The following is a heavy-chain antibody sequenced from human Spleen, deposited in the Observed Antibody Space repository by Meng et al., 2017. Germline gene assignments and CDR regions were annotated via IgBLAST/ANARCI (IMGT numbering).Heavy chain of an antibody. CDR1: GGTFSSYA. CDR3: AREGVAVAPWFDP. D-gene: IGHD6-19*01. J-gene: IGHJ5*02. Sequence: QVQLVKSGAEGKKPGSSVKVSCKASGGTFSSYAISWVRQAPGQGLEWMGGIIPIFGTANYAQKFQGRVTITADKSTSTAYMELSSLRSEDTAVYYCAREGVAVAPWFDPWGQGTLVTVSS. CDR2: IIPIFGTA. V-gene: IGHV1-69*06.